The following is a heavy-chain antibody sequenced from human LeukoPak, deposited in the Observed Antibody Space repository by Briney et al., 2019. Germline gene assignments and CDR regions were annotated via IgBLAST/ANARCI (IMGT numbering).Heavy chain of an antibody. D-gene: IGHD3-9*01. CDR3: ARSPHILTGENFDY. J-gene: IGHJ4*02. CDR2: IIPILGTT. Sequence: SVKVSCKASGGIFSSYAISWVRQAPGQGLEWMGGIIPILGTTNYAQKFQGRVTITADESTSTAYMELSSLRSEDTAVYYCARSPHILTGENFDYWGQGTLLAVSS. V-gene: IGHV1-69*13. CDR1: GGIFSSYA.